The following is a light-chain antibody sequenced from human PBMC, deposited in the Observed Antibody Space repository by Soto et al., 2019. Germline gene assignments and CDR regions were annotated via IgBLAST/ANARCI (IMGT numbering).Light chain of an antibody. CDR2: DAS. Sequence: EIVLTQSPATLSLSPGERATLSCRASQSFSSYLAWYQQKPGQAPRLLIYDASKRATGIPARFSGRGSGTEFTLTISSLEPEDFAVYYCQQRSNLPPLIILGQGTRLEIK. CDR3: QQRSNLPPLII. CDR1: QSFSSY. J-gene: IGKJ5*01. V-gene: IGKV3-11*01.